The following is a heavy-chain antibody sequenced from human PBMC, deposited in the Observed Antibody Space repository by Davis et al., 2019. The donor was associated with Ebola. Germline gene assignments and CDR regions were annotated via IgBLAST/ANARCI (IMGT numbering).Heavy chain of an antibody. CDR2: IYRSGST. CDR3: ARGGTGTGHYYFDY. J-gene: IGHJ4*02. V-gene: IGHV4-30-2*01. D-gene: IGHD2-8*02. Sequence: MPSETLSLTCAVSGGSISSDYYSWSWIRQPPGKGLEWIGYIYRSGSTYFNPSLKSRVTISVDRSRNQFSLNLNSVTAADTAVYYCARGGTGTGHYYFDYWGQGTLVTVSS. CDR1: GGSISSDYYS.